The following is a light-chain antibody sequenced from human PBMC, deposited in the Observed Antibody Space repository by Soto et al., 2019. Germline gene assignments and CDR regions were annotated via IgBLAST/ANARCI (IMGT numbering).Light chain of an antibody. J-gene: IGLJ1*01. CDR3: SSYTSSSTLPYV. CDR1: SSDVGGYNY. CDR2: DVS. V-gene: IGLV2-14*01. Sequence: QSALTQPASVSGSPGQSITISCTGTSSDVGGYNYVSLYQLHPVKAPKLMIYDVSNRPSGVANRFSGSKSCNTASLTISGLQPEDEADYYCSSYTSSSTLPYVFGTGPKLTVL.